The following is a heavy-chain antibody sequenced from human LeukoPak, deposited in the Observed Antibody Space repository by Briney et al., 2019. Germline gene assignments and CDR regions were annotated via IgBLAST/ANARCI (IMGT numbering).Heavy chain of an antibody. CDR3: ASRAGADIGPLDY. Sequence: AGGSLRLSCAASGFTFSSYAMSWVRQAPGKGLEWVSSISGSGGSTYYADSVKGRFTISRDNSKNTLYLQMNSLRADETAVYYCASRAGADIGPLDYWGQGTLVTVSS. CDR2: ISGSGGST. V-gene: IGHV3-23*01. J-gene: IGHJ4*02. D-gene: IGHD4/OR15-4a*01. CDR1: GFTFSSYA.